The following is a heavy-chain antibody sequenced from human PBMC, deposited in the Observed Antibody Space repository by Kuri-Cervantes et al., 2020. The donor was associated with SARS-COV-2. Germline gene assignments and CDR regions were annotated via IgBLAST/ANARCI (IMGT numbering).Heavy chain of an antibody. J-gene: IGHJ6*02. CDR1: GFTFSSYA. Sequence: LSLTCAASGFTFSSYAMHWVRQAPGKGLEWVAVISYDGSNKYYADSVKGRFTISRDNSKNALYLQMNSLRAEDTAVYYCAREEWLLSSDYYYYYYGMDVWGQGTTVTVSS. V-gene: IGHV3-30-3*01. CDR3: AREEWLLSSDYYYYYYGMDV. CDR2: ISYDGSNK. D-gene: IGHD3-3*01.